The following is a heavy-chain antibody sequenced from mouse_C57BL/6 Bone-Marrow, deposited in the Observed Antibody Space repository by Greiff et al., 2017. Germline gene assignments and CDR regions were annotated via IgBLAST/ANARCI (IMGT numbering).Heavy chain of an antibody. V-gene: IGHV5-17*01. Sequence: EVMLVESGGGLVKPGGSLKLSCAASGFTFSDYGMHWVRQAPEKGLEWVAYISSGSSTIYYADTVKGRFTISRDNAKNTLFLQMTSLRSEDTAMYYCARGGTYYGSSLYFDYWGQGTTLTVSS. CDR3: ARGGTYYGSSLYFDY. J-gene: IGHJ2*01. CDR2: ISSGSSTI. D-gene: IGHD1-1*01. CDR1: GFTFSDYG.